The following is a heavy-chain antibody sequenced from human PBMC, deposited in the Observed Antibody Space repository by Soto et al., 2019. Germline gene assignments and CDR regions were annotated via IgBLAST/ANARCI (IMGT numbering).Heavy chain of an antibody. J-gene: IGHJ5*02. V-gene: IGHV3-30*18. CDR2: ISYDGSNK. CDR3: AKDKYNWNYVSWFDP. CDR1: GFTFSSYG. D-gene: IGHD1-7*01. Sequence: GGSLRLSCAASGFTFSSYGMHWVRQAPGKGLEWVAVISYDGSNKYYADSVKGRFTISRDNSKNTLYLQMNSLRAEDTAVYYCAKDKYNWNYVSWFDPWGQGTLVTVSS.